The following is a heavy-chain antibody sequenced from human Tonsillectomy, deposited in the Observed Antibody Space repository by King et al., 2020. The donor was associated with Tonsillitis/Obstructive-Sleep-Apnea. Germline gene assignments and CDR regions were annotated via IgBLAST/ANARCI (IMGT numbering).Heavy chain of an antibody. J-gene: IGHJ6*03. Sequence: QLVQSGAEVKKPGSSVKVSCKASGGTFSSYAISWVRQAPGQGLEWMGRIIPILGIANYAQKFQGRVTITADKSTSTAYMELSSLRSEDTAVYYCARVVPAAHYYDYYYMDVWGKGTTVTVSS. D-gene: IGHD2-2*01. CDR3: ARVVPAAHYYDYYYMDV. V-gene: IGHV1-69*09. CDR1: GGTFSSYA. CDR2: IIPILGIA.